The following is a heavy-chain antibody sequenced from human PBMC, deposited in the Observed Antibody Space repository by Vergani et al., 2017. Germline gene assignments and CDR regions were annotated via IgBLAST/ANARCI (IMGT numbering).Heavy chain of an antibody. CDR1: GGSFINFV. D-gene: IGHD1-26*01. CDR3: AGVPWGFSPWEMTSSQRDEHLDI. Sequence: QVQVVQSGAEVKKPGSSVKVSCKTSGGSFINFVITWVRQAPGQGLEWVGSVIPMFGTTNHAQKFQGRVSFTADKSSNTAYMDLSSLTSDDTAIYFCAGVPWGFSPWEMTSSQRDEHLDIWGPGAVVA. CDR2: VIPMFGTT. V-gene: IGHV1-69*14. J-gene: IGHJ3*02.